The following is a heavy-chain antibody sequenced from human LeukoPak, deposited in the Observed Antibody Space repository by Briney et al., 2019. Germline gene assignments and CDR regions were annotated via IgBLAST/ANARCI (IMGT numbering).Heavy chain of an antibody. CDR3: ARDQLAYSGYDTLFDY. V-gene: IGHV3-30*19. J-gene: IGHJ4*02. CDR1: GFTFSSYG. Sequence: GGSLRLSCAASGFTFSSYGMHWVRQAPGKGLEWVAVISYDGSNKYYADSVKGRFTISRDNSKNTLYLQLNSLRPEDTAVYYCARDQLAYSGYDTLFDYWGQGTLVTVSS. CDR2: ISYDGSNK. D-gene: IGHD5-12*01.